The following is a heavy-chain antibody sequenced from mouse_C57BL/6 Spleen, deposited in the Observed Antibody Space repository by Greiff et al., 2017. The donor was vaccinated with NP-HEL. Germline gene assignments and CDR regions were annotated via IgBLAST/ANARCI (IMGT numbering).Heavy chain of an antibody. CDR1: GYTFTDYY. V-gene: IGHV1-26*01. Sequence: EVQLQQSGPELVKPGASVKISCKASGYTFTDYYMNWVKQSHGKSLEWIGDINPNNGGTSYNQKFKGKATLTVDKSSSTAYMELRSLTSEDSAVYYCARDWWNHEGFAYWGQGTLVTVSA. J-gene: IGHJ3*01. CDR2: INPNNGGT. CDR3: ARDWWNHEGFAY. D-gene: IGHD1-1*02.